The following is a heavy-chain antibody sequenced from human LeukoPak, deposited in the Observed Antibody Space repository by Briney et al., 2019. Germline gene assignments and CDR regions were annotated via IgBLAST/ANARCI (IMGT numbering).Heavy chain of an antibody. CDR2: ISSGGRIK. Sequence: GGSLRLSCAASGFTFSSYEMNWVRQAPGKGLEWVSYISSGGRIKYYADSVKGRFTISRDNAKNSLYLQMNSLRAEDTAVYYCARESGYYDFWSGYSSYYYYGMDVWGQGTTVTVSS. CDR3: ARESGYYDFWSGYSSYYYYGMDV. V-gene: IGHV3-48*03. D-gene: IGHD3-3*01. CDR1: GFTFSSYE. J-gene: IGHJ6*02.